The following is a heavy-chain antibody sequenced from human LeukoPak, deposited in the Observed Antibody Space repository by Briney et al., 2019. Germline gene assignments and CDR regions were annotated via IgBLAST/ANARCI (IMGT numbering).Heavy chain of an antibody. CDR2: ISSSSSYI. CDR3: ARGLGIAAAGTVRY. Sequence: GGSLRLSCAASGFTFSSYSMNWVRQAPGKGLELVSSISSSSSYIYYADSVKGRFTISRDNAKNSLYLQMNSLRAEDTAVYYCARGLGIAAAGTVRYWGQGTLVTVSS. V-gene: IGHV3-21*01. D-gene: IGHD6-13*01. CDR1: GFTFSSYS. J-gene: IGHJ4*02.